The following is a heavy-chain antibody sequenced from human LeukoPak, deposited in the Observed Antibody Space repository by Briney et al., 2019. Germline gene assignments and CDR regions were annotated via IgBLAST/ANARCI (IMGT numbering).Heavy chain of an antibody. CDR2: ISAQHGQT. CDR1: GYSENFYG. J-gene: IGHJ4*02. Sequence: GASVKVSCKTSGYSENFYGITWVRQVAGQGLEWMGWISAQHGQTEYAPNSQDRVTMTTDTYTNTAYMELRSLRSDDTAVYYCAKSGRDIVVVSAPVNFWGQGTLVTVSS. V-gene: IGHV1-18*01. CDR3: AKSGRDIVVVSAPVNF. D-gene: IGHD2-2*01.